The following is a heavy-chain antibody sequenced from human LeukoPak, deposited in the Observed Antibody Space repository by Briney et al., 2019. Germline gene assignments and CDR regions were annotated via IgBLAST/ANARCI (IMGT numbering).Heavy chain of an antibody. Sequence: GGSLRLSCAASGFTFSSYWMSWVRQAPGKGLEWVANIKQDGSEKYYVDSVKGRFTISRDNAKNSLYLQMNSLRAEDTAVYYCARDQLLWFGSDYYYYGMDVWGQGTTVTVSS. J-gene: IGHJ6*02. V-gene: IGHV3-7*01. D-gene: IGHD3-10*01. CDR2: IKQDGSEK. CDR1: GFTFSSYW. CDR3: ARDQLLWFGSDYYYYGMDV.